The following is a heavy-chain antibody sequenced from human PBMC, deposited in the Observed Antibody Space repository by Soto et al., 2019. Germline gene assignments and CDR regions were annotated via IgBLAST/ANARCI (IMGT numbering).Heavy chain of an antibody. CDR3: ARYQGWWGSSGPDY. CDR1: GYSLTNYG. V-gene: IGHV1-18*01. J-gene: IGHJ4*02. D-gene: IGHD6-19*01. Sequence: ASVKVSCKASGYSLTNYGFSWVRQAPGQGLEWVGWISNYNSKTKYAQKFQGRVSMTTDTSSSTVYMEVRSLRSDDTAVYHCARYQGWWGSSGPDYWGQGTLVTVSS. CDR2: ISNYNSKT.